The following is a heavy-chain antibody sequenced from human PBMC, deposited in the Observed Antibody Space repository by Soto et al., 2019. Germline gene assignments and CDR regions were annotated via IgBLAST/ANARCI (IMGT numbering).Heavy chain of an antibody. J-gene: IGHJ5*02. CDR3: ARGEAELGYCSGGSCHSVWFDP. D-gene: IGHD2-15*01. CDR1: GGSFSGYY. CDR2: INHSGST. Sequence: SETLSLTCAVYGGSFSGYYWSWIRQPPGKGLEWIGEINHSGSTNYNPSLKSRVTISVDTSKNQFSLKLSSVTAADTAVYYCARGEAELGYCSGGSCHSVWFDPWGQGTLVTVSS. V-gene: IGHV4-34*01.